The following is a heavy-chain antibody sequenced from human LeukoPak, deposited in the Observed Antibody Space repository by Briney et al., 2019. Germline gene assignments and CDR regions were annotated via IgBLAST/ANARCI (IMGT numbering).Heavy chain of an antibody. CDR3: ARQGYSGFDL. J-gene: IGHJ6*02. CDR2: INHSGST. CDR1: GGSFSAYY. V-gene: IGHV4-34*01. D-gene: IGHD5-12*01. Sequence: PSETLSLTCAAYGGSFSAYYWSWIRQPPGQGLEWIGEINHSGSTNYNPSLKSQVTISVDTSKNQFSLRLSSVTAADTAVYYCARQGYSGFDLWGQGTTVTVSS.